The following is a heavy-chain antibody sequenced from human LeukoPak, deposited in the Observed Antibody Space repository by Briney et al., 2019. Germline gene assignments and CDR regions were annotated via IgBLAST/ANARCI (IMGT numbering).Heavy chain of an antibody. D-gene: IGHD6-19*01. V-gene: IGHV3-66*02. CDR1: GFTVSSNY. J-gene: IGHJ4*02. CDR3: AKDEPRYSSGWYRVDY. CDR2: IYSGGST. Sequence: QPGGSLRLSCAASGFTVSSNYMSWVRQAPGKGLEWVSVIYSGGSTYYADSVRGRFTISRDNSKNTLYLQMNSLRAEDTAVYYCAKDEPRYSSGWYRVDYWGQGTLVTVSS.